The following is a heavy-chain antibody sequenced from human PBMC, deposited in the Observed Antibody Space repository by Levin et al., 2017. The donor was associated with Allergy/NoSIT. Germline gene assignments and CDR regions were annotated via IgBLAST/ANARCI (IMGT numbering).Heavy chain of an antibody. CDR2: ISYDGSNK. CDR1: GFTFSSYA. V-gene: IGHV3-30*04. Sequence: LAGGSLRLSCAASGFTFSSYAMHWVRQAPGKGLEWVAVISYDGSNKYYADSVKGRFTISRDNSKNTLYLQMNSLRAEDTAVYYCARERSPKYSSGWYSFGMDVWGQGTTVTVSS. D-gene: IGHD6-19*01. CDR3: ARERSPKYSSGWYSFGMDV. J-gene: IGHJ6*02.